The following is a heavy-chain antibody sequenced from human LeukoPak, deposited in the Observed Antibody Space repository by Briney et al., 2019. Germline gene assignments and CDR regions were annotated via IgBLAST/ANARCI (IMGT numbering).Heavy chain of an antibody. CDR2: IYHTGST. Sequence: SQTLSLTCTVSGGSISSGDYYWSWIRQPPGKGLEWIGYIYHTGSTYYNSSLESRVTISLDTSKNQCSLKLSSLTAADTAVYYCARNSDFSFDYWGQGTLVTVYS. CDR3: ARNSDFSFDY. J-gene: IGHJ4*02. D-gene: IGHD3-3*01. V-gene: IGHV4-30-4*01. CDR1: GGSISSGDYY.